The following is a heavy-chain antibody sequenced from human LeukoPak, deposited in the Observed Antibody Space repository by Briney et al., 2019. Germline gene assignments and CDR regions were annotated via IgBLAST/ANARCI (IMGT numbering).Heavy chain of an antibody. Sequence: PGGSLRLSCVASGFTVSSNHMNWVRQAPGKGLEWVSVIYSGGGTYYADSVKGRFTISRDNSKNTLYLQMNSLRAEDTAVYYCARGGYDILTGSDYWGQGTLVTVSS. D-gene: IGHD3-9*01. CDR3: ARGGYDILTGSDY. V-gene: IGHV3-66*01. J-gene: IGHJ4*02. CDR2: IYSGGGT. CDR1: GFTVSSNH.